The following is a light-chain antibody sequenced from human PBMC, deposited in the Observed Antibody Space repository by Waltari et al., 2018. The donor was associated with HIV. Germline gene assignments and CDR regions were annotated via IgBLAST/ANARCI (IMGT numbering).Light chain of an antibody. Sequence: QSVLTQPPSASGTPGKRVTISCSGGSSNIGNNHVYWYHQFPGTAPKLLIYRNNRRPSGVPDRFAGSESGTSASRVISGLRSEDEADYYCAAWDDSLSGVFGGGTKVTVL. CDR2: RNN. CDR1: SSNIGNNH. J-gene: IGLJ2*01. V-gene: IGLV1-47*01. CDR3: AAWDDSLSGV.